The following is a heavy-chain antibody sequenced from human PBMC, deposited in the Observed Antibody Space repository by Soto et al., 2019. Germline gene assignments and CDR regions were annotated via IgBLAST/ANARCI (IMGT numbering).Heavy chain of an antibody. J-gene: IGHJ6*02. V-gene: IGHV3-11*06. CDR2: ISSSSSYT. D-gene: IGHD6-19*01. CDR1: GFTFSDYY. CDR3: ARVGSSGWYGNYYYGMDV. Sequence: GGSLRLSCAASGFTFSDYYMSWIRQAPGKGLEWVSYISSSSSYTNYADSVKGRFTISRDNAKNSLYLQMNSLRAEDTAVYYCARVGSSGWYGNYYYGMDVWGQGTTVTVSS.